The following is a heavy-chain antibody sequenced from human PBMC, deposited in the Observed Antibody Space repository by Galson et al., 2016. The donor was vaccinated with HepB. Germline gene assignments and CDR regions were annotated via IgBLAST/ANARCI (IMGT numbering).Heavy chain of an antibody. CDR1: GGTFTSYG. CDR3: ARIVGRPQDIVLVPGGAPAYVDNRFDL. D-gene: IGHD2-2*01. J-gene: IGHJ5*02. Sequence: SVKVSCKASGGTFTSYGLTWLRQAPGQGFEWMGVIIPIFGAANYAPKFQGRVTISADESTNTLYMEIRSLRTEDTAVYYCARIVGRPQDIVLVPGGAPAYVDNRFDLWGQGTLVTFSS. V-gene: IGHV1-69*13. CDR2: IIPIFGAA.